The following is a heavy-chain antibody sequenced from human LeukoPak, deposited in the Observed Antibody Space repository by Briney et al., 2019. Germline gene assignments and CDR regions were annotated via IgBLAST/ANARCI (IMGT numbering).Heavy chain of an antibody. Sequence: GGSLRLSCAASGFTFSSYWMTWVRQAPGKGLEWVANIKTDGSQKYYVDSVKGRFSISRDNAKNSLYLQMNSLRAEDTAIYYCATYRQVLLPFESWGQGTLVTVSS. D-gene: IGHD2-8*02. V-gene: IGHV3-7*03. CDR1: GFTFSSYW. CDR3: ATYRQVLLPFES. J-gene: IGHJ4*02. CDR2: IKTDGSQK.